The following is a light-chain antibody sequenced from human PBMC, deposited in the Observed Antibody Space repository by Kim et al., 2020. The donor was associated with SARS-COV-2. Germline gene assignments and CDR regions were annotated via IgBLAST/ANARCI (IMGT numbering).Light chain of an antibody. Sequence: EIVLTQSPGTLSLSPGERATLSCRASQSISSSYLAWYQQKPGQAPRLIMYGTSGRATGIPDRFSGSRSGTDFNLTIRSLEPEDSAMFYCQLYGESPTITFGQGTRLEIK. V-gene: IGKV3-20*01. CDR2: GTS. CDR3: QLYGESPTIT. CDR1: QSISSSY. J-gene: IGKJ5*01.